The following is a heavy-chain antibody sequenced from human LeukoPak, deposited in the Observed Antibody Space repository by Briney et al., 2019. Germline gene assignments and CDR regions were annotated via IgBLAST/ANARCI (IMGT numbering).Heavy chain of an antibody. D-gene: IGHD5-12*01. J-gene: IGHJ5*02. CDR1: GFTFSSYW. Sequence: TGGSLRLSCAASGFTFSSYWMSWVRQAPGKGLEWVANIKQDGSEKYYVDSMKGRFTISRDNAKNSLYLQMNSLRAEDAAVYYCAKDGSSLGFDPWGQGTLVTVSS. V-gene: IGHV3-7*03. CDR3: AKDGSSLGFDP. CDR2: IKQDGSEK.